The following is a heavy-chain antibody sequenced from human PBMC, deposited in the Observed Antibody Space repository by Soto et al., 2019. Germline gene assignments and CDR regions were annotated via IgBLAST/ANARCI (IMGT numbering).Heavy chain of an antibody. CDR3: ASSAAAGLKGSLDV. D-gene: IGHD6-13*01. J-gene: IGHJ6*02. Sequence: QVQLVQSGAEVKKPESSVKVSCKASGGIFNSFAISWVRQAPGQGLEWMGGILPVFGTPSNSPNFQGRITITADRSTTTAYMELSSLRFEDTAVYYCASSAAAGLKGSLDVWGQGTWVTVSS. CDR1: GGIFNSFA. CDR2: ILPVFGTP. V-gene: IGHV1-69*06.